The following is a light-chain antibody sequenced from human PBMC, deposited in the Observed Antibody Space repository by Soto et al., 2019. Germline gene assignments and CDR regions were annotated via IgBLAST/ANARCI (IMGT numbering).Light chain of an antibody. J-gene: IGKJ5*01. CDR3: QQRSDWPPIT. CDR2: KAS. CDR1: QSISVW. Sequence: DIQMTQSPSTLSASVGDIVTITFRASQSISVWLAWYQQKAGKAPKLLIYKASGLESGVPSRFSGSGSGTEFTLTISSLESGDSAIYYCQQRSDWPPITFGQGTRLEI. V-gene: IGKV1-5*03.